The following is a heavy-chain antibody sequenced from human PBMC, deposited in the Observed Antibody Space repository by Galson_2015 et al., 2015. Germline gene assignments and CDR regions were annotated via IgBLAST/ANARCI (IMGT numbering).Heavy chain of an antibody. Sequence: SLRLSCVASGFTFSSYWMSWVRQAPGKGLEWVANIKQDGSEKYYVDSVKGRFTISRDNAKNSLYLQMNSLRAEDTAVYYCARDKAVAGIHYYYYGMDVWGQGTTVTVSS. CDR1: GFTFSSYW. V-gene: IGHV3-7*01. CDR2: IKQDGSEK. J-gene: IGHJ6*02. CDR3: ARDKAVAGIHYYYYGMDV. D-gene: IGHD6-19*01.